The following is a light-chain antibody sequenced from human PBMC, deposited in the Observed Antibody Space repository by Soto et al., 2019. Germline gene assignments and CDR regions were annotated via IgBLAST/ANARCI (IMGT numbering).Light chain of an antibody. CDR2: DVS. V-gene: IGLV2-14*03. J-gene: IGLJ1*01. CDR3: TSWTTSTTMI. Sequence: QSVLTQPASVSGSPGQSITIPCTGTRSDIGAYNFVSWYQQHPGAAPKLMLYDVSIRPSGVSNRFSGSKSGNTASLTISGLQAEDEADYYCTSWTTSTTMIFGAGTKVTVL. CDR1: RSDIGAYNF.